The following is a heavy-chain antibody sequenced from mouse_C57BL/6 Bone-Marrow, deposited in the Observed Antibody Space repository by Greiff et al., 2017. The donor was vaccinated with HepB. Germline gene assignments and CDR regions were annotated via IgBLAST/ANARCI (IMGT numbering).Heavy chain of an antibody. Sequence: DVHLVESGGDLVKPGGSLKLSCAASGFTFSSYGMSWVRQTPDKRLEWVATISSGGSYTYYPDSVKGRFTISRDNAKNTLYLQMSSLKSEDTAMYYCARHGEGFDYWGQGTTLTVSS. CDR3: ARHGEGFDY. CDR1: GFTFSSYG. J-gene: IGHJ2*01. CDR2: ISSGGSYT. V-gene: IGHV5-6*01.